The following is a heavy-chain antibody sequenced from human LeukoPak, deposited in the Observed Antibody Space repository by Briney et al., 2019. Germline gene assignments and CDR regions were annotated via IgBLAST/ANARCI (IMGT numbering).Heavy chain of an antibody. D-gene: IGHD2-21*02. V-gene: IGHV3-48*01. CDR1: GFTFSSYS. Sequence: PGGSLRLSCAASGFTFSSYSMNWVRQAPGKGLEWVSYISSSSSTIYYADSVKGRFTIFRDNAKNSLYLQMNSLRAEDTAVYYCARTDEGSALDIWGQGTMVTVSS. J-gene: IGHJ3*02. CDR3: ARTDEGSALDI. CDR2: ISSSSSTI.